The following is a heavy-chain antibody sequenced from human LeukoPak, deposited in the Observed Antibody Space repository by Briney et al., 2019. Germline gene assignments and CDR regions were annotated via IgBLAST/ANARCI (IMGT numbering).Heavy chain of an antibody. J-gene: IGHJ4*02. CDR3: ARGRTSTLYYGADY. CDR2: IYYSGST. Sequence: TASETLSLTCIVSGYSISSGYYWSWIRQPPGKGLEWIGYIYYSGSTNYNPSLKSRVTISVDTSKNQFSLKLSSVTAADTAVYYCARGRTSTLYYGADYWGQGTLVTVSS. D-gene: IGHD4/OR15-4a*01. V-gene: IGHV4-61*01. CDR1: GYSISSGYY.